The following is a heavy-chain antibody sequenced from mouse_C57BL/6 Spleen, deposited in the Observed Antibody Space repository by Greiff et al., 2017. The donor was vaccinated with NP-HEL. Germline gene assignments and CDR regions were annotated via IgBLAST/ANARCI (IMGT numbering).Heavy chain of an antibody. CDR2: INPNNGGT. CDR1: GYTFPDYN. Sequence: VQLPQSGPELVKPGASVKMSCKASGYTFPDYNMHWVKQSHGKSLEWIGYINPNNGGTSYNQKFKGKATLTVNKSSSTAYMELRSLTSEDSAVYYCARWRLPPGMDYWGQGTSVTVSS. D-gene: IGHD2-4*01. CDR3: ARWRLPPGMDY. J-gene: IGHJ4*01. V-gene: IGHV1-22*01.